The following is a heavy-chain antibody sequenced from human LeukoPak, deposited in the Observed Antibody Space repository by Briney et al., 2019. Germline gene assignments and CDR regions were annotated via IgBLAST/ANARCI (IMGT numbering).Heavy chain of an antibody. CDR2: VYHSGST. J-gene: IGHJ5*02. D-gene: IGHD2-2*01. Sequence: SETLSLTCAVSGYSITDGYYRGWIRQPPGKGPEYIGFVYHSGSTYYNPSLRRRVTMSVDTSKNQFSLNLTSVTAADTAVYFCARVVGSSSSKNWFDPWGQGTLVTVSS. V-gene: IGHV4-38-2*01. CDR1: GYSITDGYY. CDR3: ARVVGSSSSKNWFDP.